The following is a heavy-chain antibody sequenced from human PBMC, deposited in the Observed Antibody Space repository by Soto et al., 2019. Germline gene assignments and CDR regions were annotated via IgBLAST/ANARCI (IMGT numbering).Heavy chain of an antibody. V-gene: IGHV3-30*18. CDR1: GFSFRNYG. D-gene: IGHD3-3*01. J-gene: IGHJ4*02. Sequence: QVQLVESGGGVVQPGRSLTLSCAASGFSFRNYGMHWVRQAPGKGLEWVAVISYDGRNKYFADSVKGRFTISRDNSENTLYLQMNCLRAEASAVYYCAKGRDYDFWSGYYYYFDYWGQGMLVTVSS. CDR2: ISYDGRNK. CDR3: AKGRDYDFWSGYYYYFDY.